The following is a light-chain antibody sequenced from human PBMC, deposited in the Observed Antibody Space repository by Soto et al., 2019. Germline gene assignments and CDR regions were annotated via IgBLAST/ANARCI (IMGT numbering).Light chain of an antibody. Sequence: QSVLTQPPSVSAAPGLKVTISCSGSSSNIGVNNLSSYQQVQGTAPKLLIYEHNKRPPGIPDRFSGATSGTSATPGITGRQPGDEGDDYCSTCDSNLRAFVFGGGTQLTVL. CDR3: STCDSNLRAFV. J-gene: IGLJ2*01. V-gene: IGLV1-51*01. CDR1: SSNIGVNN. CDR2: EHN.